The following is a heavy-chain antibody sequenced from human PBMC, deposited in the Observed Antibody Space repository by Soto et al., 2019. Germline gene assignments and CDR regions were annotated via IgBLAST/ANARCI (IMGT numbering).Heavy chain of an antibody. J-gene: IGHJ6*02. CDR2: INYSGST. Sequence: TLSLTCAVSGGSFSGYYWGWVRQPPGKGLEWVGEINYSGSTNYNPSLKRRVTISVDTSKNQVSLKVTSVTAADTAMYYCARRNYFYALDVWGQGTTVTVSS. CDR1: GGSFSGYY. CDR3: ARRNYFYALDV. V-gene: IGHV4-34*01.